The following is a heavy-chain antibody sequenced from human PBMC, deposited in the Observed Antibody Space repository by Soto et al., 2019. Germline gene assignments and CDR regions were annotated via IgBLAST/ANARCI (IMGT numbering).Heavy chain of an antibody. D-gene: IGHD3-3*01. CDR1: GFTFSSYA. Sequence: QVQLVESGGGVVQPGRSLRLSCAASGFTFSSYAMHWVRQAPGKGLEWVAVISYDGSNKNHADTVKGRFTISRDNSKNTLYLQMNSLRAEDTAVYYCARGYDFWSGYYSPYGMDVWGQGTTVTVSS. J-gene: IGHJ6*02. V-gene: IGHV3-30-3*01. CDR2: ISYDGSNK. CDR3: ARGYDFWSGYYSPYGMDV.